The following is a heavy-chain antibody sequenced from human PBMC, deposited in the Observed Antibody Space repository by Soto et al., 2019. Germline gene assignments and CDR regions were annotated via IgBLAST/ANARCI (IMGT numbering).Heavy chain of an antibody. CDR2: INPNSGGT. D-gene: IGHD6-19*01. CDR3: ARGTGYSSLSFDP. CDR1: GYTFTGYY. Sequence: QVQLVQSGAEVKKPGASVKVSCKASGYTFTGYYMHWVRQAPGQGLEWMGWINPNSGGTNYAQKNQGRVTMTSDTSISTAYMELSRLRSDDTAVYYCARGTGYSSLSFDPWGQGTLVTVSS. J-gene: IGHJ5*02. V-gene: IGHV1-2*02.